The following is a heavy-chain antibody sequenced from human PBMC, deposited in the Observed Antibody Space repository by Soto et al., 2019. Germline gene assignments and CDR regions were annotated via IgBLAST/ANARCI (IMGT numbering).Heavy chain of an antibody. CDR3: SRAGILTTPYYFEY. J-gene: IGHJ4*01. CDR1: GGSISSYY. D-gene: IGHD4-4*01. CDR2: IYYSGST. Sequence: SETLSLTCTVSGGSISSYYWSWIRQPPGKGLEWIGYIYYSGSTNYNPSLKSRVTISVDTSKNLLFLQMYSLKTEDTAVYYCSRAGILTTPYYFEYWGQGTLVTVSS. V-gene: IGHV4-59*12.